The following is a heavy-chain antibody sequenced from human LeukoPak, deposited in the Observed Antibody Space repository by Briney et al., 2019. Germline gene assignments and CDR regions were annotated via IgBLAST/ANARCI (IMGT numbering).Heavy chain of an antibody. CDR3: ARERRGGDYYDSSGHYFVFDY. CDR2: IYYSGST. J-gene: IGHJ4*02. D-gene: IGHD3-22*01. Sequence: SETLSLTCAVSGGPISSGGYSWSWIRQPPGKGLEWIGYIYYSGSTYYNPSLKSRVTISVDTSKNQFSLKLSSVTAADTAVYYCARERRGGDYYDSSGHYFVFDYWGQGTLVTVSS. CDR1: GGPISSGGYS. V-gene: IGHV4-30-4*07.